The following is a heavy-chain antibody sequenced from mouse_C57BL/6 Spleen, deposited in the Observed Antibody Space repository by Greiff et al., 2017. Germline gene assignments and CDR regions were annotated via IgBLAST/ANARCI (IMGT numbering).Heavy chain of an antibody. J-gene: IGHJ4*01. V-gene: IGHV1-82*01. D-gene: IGHD1-1*01. CDR2: IYPGDGDT. Sequence: QVQLQQSGPELVKPGASVKISCKASGYAFSSSWMNWVKQRPGKGLEWIGRIYPGDGDTNYNGKFKGKATLTADKSSSTAYMQLSSLTSEDSAVYFCARVITTVVEGYAMDYWGQGTSVTVSS. CDR1: GYAFSSSW. CDR3: ARVITTVVEGYAMDY.